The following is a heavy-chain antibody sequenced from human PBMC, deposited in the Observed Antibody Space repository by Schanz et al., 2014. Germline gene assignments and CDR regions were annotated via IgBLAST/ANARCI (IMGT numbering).Heavy chain of an antibody. Sequence: QVFLAESGGGVVKPGGSLRLSCAASGFTFSDYYMAWIRQAPGKGLEWVSHISGSSIHKNYADSVKGRFSIARDNGETSVYLQINSLRVEDTAVYYCARDRRRYCSTASCLHDNWFDPWGQGTLVIVSS. CDR3: ARDRRRYCSTASCLHDNWFDP. CDR1: GFTFSDYY. D-gene: IGHD2-2*01. CDR2: ISGSSIHK. J-gene: IGHJ5*02. V-gene: IGHV3-11*05.